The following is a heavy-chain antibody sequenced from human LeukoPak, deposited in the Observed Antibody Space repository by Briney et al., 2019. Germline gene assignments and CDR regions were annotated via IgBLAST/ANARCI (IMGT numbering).Heavy chain of an antibody. CDR1: GFTFSSYA. CDR3: AKDIDSSSWYRRLIPYYFDY. V-gene: IGHV3-23*01. D-gene: IGHD6-13*01. CDR2: ISGSGGST. Sequence: GGSLRLSCAASGFTFSSYAMSWVRQAPGKGLEWVSAISGSGGSTYYADSVKGRFTISRDNSKNTLYLQMNSLRAEDTAVYHCAKDIDSSSWYRRLIPYYFDYWGQGTLVTVSS. J-gene: IGHJ4*02.